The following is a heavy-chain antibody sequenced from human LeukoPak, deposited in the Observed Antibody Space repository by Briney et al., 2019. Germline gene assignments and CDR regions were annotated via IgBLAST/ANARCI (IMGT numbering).Heavy chain of an antibody. CDR1: GYTFTSYA. Sequence: ASVKVSCKASGYTFTSYAMNWVRQAPGQGLEWMGWMNPNSGNTGYAQKFQGRVTITRNTSISTAYMELSSLRSEDTAVYYCARGRPYSSGLTFFDYWGQGTLVTVSS. J-gene: IGHJ4*02. D-gene: IGHD6-19*01. V-gene: IGHV1-8*03. CDR3: ARGRPYSSGLTFFDY. CDR2: MNPNSGNT.